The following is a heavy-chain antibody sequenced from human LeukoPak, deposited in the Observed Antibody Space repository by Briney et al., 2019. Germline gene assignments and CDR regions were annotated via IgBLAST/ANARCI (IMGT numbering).Heavy chain of an antibody. CDR1: GGSISSYY. CDR2: IYYSGST. D-gene: IGHD1-26*01. J-gene: IGHJ6*03. V-gene: IGHV4-59*01. Sequence: SETLSLTCTVSGGSISSYYWSWIRQPPGEGLEWIGYIYYSGSTNYNPSLKSRVTISVDTSKNQFSLKLSSVTAADTAVYYCARVRSGSYYFHYYYMDVWGKGTTVTVSS. CDR3: ARVRSGSYYFHYYYMDV.